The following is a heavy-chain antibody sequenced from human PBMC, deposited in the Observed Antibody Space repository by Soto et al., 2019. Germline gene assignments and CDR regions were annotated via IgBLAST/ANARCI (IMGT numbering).Heavy chain of an antibody. V-gene: IGHV2-26*01. Sequence: QVTLKESGPVLVQPTETLTLTCTVSGFSLSNARMGVSWIRQPPGKALEWLAHIFSNDEKSYSTSLKSRLTISKDTSKSQLVLTMTNMDPVDTATYYCARSRITIFGVVTIYPAHYYYYYMDVWGKGTTVTVSS. CDR1: GFSLSNARMG. CDR3: ARSRITIFGVVTIYPAHYYYYYMDV. D-gene: IGHD3-3*01. CDR2: IFSNDEK. J-gene: IGHJ6*03.